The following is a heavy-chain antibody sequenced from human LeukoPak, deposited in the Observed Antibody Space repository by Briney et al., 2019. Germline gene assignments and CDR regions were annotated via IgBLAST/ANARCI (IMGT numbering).Heavy chain of an antibody. CDR3: AKDLRVYSSSH. Sequence: GESMRLSCAAYGFTFSSYAMSWVSQAQGKGLGWVSAISGIGGITHYADSVKGRFTTSRDNSKNTLYLQMNSPRAEDTAVYYCAKDLRVYSSSHWGQGTLVTVSS. CDR2: ISGIGGIT. J-gene: IGHJ4*02. CDR1: GFTFSSYA. D-gene: IGHD6-6*01. V-gene: IGHV3-23*01.